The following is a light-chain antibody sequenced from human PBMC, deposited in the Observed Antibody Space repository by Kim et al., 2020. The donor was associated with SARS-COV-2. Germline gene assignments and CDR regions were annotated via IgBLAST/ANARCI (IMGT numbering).Light chain of an antibody. CDR3: QQYGSSPYT. Sequence: EIVLTQSPGTLSLSPGERATLSCRASQSVNNNYLAWYHQKPGQAPRLLIYGTSSRATGIPDRFSGSGSGTDFTLTISRLEPEDFAVYYCQQYGSSPYTFGQGTKLEI. CDR2: GTS. V-gene: IGKV3-20*01. CDR1: QSVNNNY. J-gene: IGKJ2*01.